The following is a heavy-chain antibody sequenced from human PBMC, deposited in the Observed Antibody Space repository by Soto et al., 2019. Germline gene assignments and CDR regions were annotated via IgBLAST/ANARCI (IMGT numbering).Heavy chain of an antibody. J-gene: IGHJ5*02. CDR1: GYTFTSYG. V-gene: IGHV1-18*01. D-gene: IGHD3-22*01. Sequence: GPSVKVSCKASGYTFTSYGISWVRQAPGQGLEWMGWISAYNGNTNYARKLQGGVTMTTDTSTSTAYMELRSLRSDDTAVYYCARALRNSSPFDPWGQGTLVTVSS. CDR3: ARALRNSSPFDP. CDR2: ISAYNGNT.